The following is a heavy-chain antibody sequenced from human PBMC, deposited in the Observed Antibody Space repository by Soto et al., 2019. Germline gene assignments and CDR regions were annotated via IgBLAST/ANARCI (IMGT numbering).Heavy chain of an antibody. CDR2: ISYDGSNK. V-gene: IGHV3-30*18. Sequence: QVQLVESGGGVVQPGRSLRLSCAASGFTFSSYGMYWVRQAPGKGLEWVAVISYDGSNKYYADSVKGRFTISRDNSKNTLYLQMNSLRAEDTAVYYCAKDSGIYGMDVWGQGTTVTVSS. CDR1: GFTFSSYG. CDR3: AKDSGIYGMDV. J-gene: IGHJ6*02.